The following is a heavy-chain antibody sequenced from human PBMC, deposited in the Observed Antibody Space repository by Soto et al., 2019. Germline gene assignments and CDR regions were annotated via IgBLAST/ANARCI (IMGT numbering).Heavy chain of an antibody. Sequence: SVQVSCQASGGTIRTYAISWVRQAPGQGLEWMGGIIAQFPIIKYAQKFQGRVTMTADKTTNTAYMELRSLRSEDTTMYYCATSYGSGSRAFEYWGQGARCTVSS. D-gene: IGHD3-10*01. CDR1: GGTIRTYA. V-gene: IGHV1-69*10. CDR3: ATSYGSGSRAFEY. J-gene: IGHJ4*02. CDR2: IIAQFPII.